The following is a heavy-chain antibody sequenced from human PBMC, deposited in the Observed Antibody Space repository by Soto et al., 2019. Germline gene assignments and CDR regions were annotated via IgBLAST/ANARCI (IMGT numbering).Heavy chain of an antibody. V-gene: IGHV3-23*01. Sequence: AGGSLRLSCAASGFTFSNYAMNWVRQAPGKGLEWVSVISGSGDSTYYGDSVKGRFTISRDNSKNTLYLQMNSLRAEDTAVYYCAKLIDGLSGRYNFFDHWGQGTLVTVSS. CDR1: GFTFSNYA. D-gene: IGHD6-19*01. J-gene: IGHJ4*02. CDR3: AKLIDGLSGRYNFFDH. CDR2: ISGSGDST.